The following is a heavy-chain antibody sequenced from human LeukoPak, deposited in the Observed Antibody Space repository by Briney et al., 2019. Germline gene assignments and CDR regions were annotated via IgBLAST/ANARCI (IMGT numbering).Heavy chain of an antibody. CDR3: ARYRGSWGTDY. CDR1: GFTVSSNY. V-gene: IGHV3-66*01. Sequence: GGSLRLSCAASGFTVSSNYMSWVRQAPGKGLEWVSVIYSGGSTYYADSVKGRFTISRDKSKNTLYLQMNSLRADDTAVYYCARYRGSWGTDYWGQGTLVTVSS. D-gene: IGHD6-13*01. J-gene: IGHJ4*02. CDR2: IYSGGST.